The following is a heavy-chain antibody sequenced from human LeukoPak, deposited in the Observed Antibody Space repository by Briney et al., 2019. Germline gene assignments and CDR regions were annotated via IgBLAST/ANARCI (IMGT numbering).Heavy chain of an antibody. J-gene: IGHJ4*02. CDR2: ISTTGGTK. Sequence: PGGSLRLSCAASGFIFSTFAMSWVRQAPGKGLEWVSTISTTGGTKYYADPVKGRFTISRDISKSTLYLQMNSLRAEDTAVYYCAKDVEQQTPGFVYWGQGALVTASS. D-gene: IGHD6-13*01. CDR1: GFIFSTFA. V-gene: IGHV3-23*01. CDR3: AKDVEQQTPGFVY.